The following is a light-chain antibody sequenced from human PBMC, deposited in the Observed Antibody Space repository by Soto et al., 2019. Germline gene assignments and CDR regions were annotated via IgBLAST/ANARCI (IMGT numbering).Light chain of an antibody. V-gene: IGKV3-11*01. CDR2: DAS. Sequence: EIVLTQSPATVSLSPGERATLSCRASQSVSYYLAWYQQKPGQAPRLLIYDASNRATGIPARFSGSGSGTDFTLTISSLEPEDFAVYYCQQRSNWPITFGQGTRLEI. J-gene: IGKJ5*01. CDR3: QQRSNWPIT. CDR1: QSVSYY.